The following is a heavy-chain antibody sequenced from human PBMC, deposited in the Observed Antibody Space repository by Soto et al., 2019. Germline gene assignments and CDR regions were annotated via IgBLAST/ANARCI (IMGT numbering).Heavy chain of an antibody. CDR2: IYYSGST. D-gene: IGHD3-22*01. Sequence: SETLCLTCTVSGGSISSGCDYWSWIRQHPGKGLEWIGYIYYSGSTYYNPSLKSRVTISVDTSKNQFSLKLSSVTAADTAVYYCARSRDSSVYYGMDVWGQGTTVTVSS. CDR1: GGSISSGCDY. V-gene: IGHV4-31*03. CDR3: ARSRDSSVYYGMDV. J-gene: IGHJ6*02.